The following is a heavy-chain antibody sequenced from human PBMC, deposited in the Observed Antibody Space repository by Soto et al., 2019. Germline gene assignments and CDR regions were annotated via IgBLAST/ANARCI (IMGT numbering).Heavy chain of an antibody. CDR1: GFSLSNSGVG. D-gene: IGHD1-26*01. CDR2: MYRGDDK. CDR3: AYTAATGAYWESFDF. V-gene: IGHV2-5*02. Sequence: SGPTLVNPTQTLTLTCTFSGFSLSNSGVGVGWIRQPPGKALEWLALMYRGDDKRYNPSLKSRVTITEDNSKNQVVFTMTNMDPVDTATYYCAYTAATGAYWESFDFWGQGTLVTVSS. J-gene: IGHJ4*02.